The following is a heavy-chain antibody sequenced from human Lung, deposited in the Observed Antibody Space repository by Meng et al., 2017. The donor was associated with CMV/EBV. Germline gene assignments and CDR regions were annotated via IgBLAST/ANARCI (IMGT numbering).Heavy chain of an antibody. J-gene: IGHJ6*02. V-gene: IGHV1-69*06. CDR1: A. CDR3: AKDSRSTTWYLLAAYYYGSDV. CDR2: IIPVDGKV. D-gene: IGHD6-13*01. Sequence: ASTGGRQAHGQGLEWMGGIIPVDGKVTHSQKLQGRVTITADKFTSTVYMELSGLRFEDTAVYYCAKDSRSTTWYLLAAYYYGSDVWGQGTTVTVSS.